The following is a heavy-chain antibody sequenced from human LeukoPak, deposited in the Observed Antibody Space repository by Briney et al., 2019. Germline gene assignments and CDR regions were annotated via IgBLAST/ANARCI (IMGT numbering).Heavy chain of an antibody. CDR2: IGTAGDT. CDR3: ARQFCSSTICYRDAFDV. CDR1: GFTFSSYD. J-gene: IGHJ3*01. D-gene: IGHD2-2*01. Sequence: GGSLRLSCVVSGFTFSSYDMHWVRHTTGRGLECVSSIGTAGDTYYSDSVKGRFAISRENVKNSLFLQMNSLTAGDTAVYYCARQFCSSTICYRDAFDVWGQGTMVTVSS. V-gene: IGHV3-13*01.